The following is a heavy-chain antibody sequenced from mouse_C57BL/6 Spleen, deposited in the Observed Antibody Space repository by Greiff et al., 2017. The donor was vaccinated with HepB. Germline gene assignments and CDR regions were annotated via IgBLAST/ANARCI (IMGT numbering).Heavy chain of an antibody. CDR1: GYSITSGYY. Sequence: ESGPGLVKPSQSLSLTCSVTGYSITSGYYWNWIRQFPGNKLEWMGYISYDGSNNYNPSLKNRISITRDTSKNQFFLKLNSVTTEDTATYYCARVPQLAHWYFDVWGTGTTVTVSS. J-gene: IGHJ1*03. V-gene: IGHV3-6*01. CDR3: ARVPQLAHWYFDV. CDR2: ISYDGSN.